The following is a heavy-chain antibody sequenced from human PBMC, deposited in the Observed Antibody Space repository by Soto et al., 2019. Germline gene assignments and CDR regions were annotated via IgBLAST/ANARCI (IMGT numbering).Heavy chain of an antibody. Sequence: QVHLVESGGGVVQPGRSLRLSCVASGFSFSDSGMHWVRQAPGKGLEWVAAISYDGSNKYYADSVNDPFTISRDNSKNTLSLQMNSLRAEDKAVYYCAKSVRYCLGSSCSPEAFDVWGQGTLVSVSS. CDR3: AKSVRYCLGSSCSPEAFDV. V-gene: IGHV3-30*18. CDR1: GFSFSDSG. J-gene: IGHJ3*01. D-gene: IGHD2-15*01. CDR2: ISYDGSNK.